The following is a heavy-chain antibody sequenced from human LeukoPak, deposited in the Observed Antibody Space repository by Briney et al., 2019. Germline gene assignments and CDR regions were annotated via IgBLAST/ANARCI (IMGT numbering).Heavy chain of an antibody. CDR3: ARGEWELLLGY. CDR2: IYYSGST. D-gene: IGHD1-26*01. V-gene: IGHV4-59*01. CDR1: GYSISSYY. J-gene: IGHJ4*02. Sequence: SETLSLTCAVSGYSISSYYWSWIRQPPGKGLEWIGYIYYSGSTNYNPSLKSRVTISVDTSKNQFSLKLSSVTAADTAVYYCARGEWELLLGYWGQGTLVTVSS.